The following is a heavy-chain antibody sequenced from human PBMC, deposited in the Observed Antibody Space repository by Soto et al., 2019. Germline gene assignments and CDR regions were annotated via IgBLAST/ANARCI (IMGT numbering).Heavy chain of an antibody. CDR3: TRDSNTADVGPRPIGYFDL. V-gene: IGHV3-23*01. CDR1: GFSFSTYA. D-gene: IGHD2-15*01. Sequence: EVQLLESGGGLVQPGGSLRLSCAASGFSFSTYAMAWVRQAPGKGLDWVSLISATGGSTYYADSVKGRFTISRDNSKNIQHLQLNSLRAEDTALYYCTRDSNTADVGPRPIGYFDLWGRGTLVTVSA. J-gene: IGHJ2*01. CDR2: ISATGGST.